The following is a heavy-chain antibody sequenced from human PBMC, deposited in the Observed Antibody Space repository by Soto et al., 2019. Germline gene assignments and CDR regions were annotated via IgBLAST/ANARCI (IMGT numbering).Heavy chain of an antibody. Sequence: QVQLVQSGAEVKKPGASVKVSWMASGYTLSSDAISWVRQAPGQGLEWMGWISAYNGNTKYAQKLQGRVTMTTDTSTSTAYMELRSMRSDDTAVYYCARDSPPVDHWGQGTLVTVSS. CDR3: ARDSPPVDH. CDR1: GYTLSSDA. V-gene: IGHV1-18*01. J-gene: IGHJ4*02. CDR2: ISAYNGNT.